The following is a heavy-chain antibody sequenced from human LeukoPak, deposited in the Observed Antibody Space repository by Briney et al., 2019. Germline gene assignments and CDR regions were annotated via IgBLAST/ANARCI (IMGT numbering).Heavy chain of an antibody. V-gene: IGHV4-59*12. CDR3: ARTTSFSRRGLVY. Sequence: SETLSLTCTVSGGSISSYYWSWIRQPPGKGLEWIGYIYYSGSTNYNPSLKSRVTISVDKSKNQFSLKLSSVTAADTAVYYCARTTSFSRRGLVYWGQGTLVTVSS. CDR2: IYYSGST. D-gene: IGHD1-26*01. J-gene: IGHJ4*02. CDR1: GGSISSYY.